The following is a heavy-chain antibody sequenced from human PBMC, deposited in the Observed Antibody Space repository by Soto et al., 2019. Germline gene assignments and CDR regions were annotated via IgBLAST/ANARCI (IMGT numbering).Heavy chain of an antibody. D-gene: IGHD1-1*01. CDR2: ISFDGGAK. Sequence: QVQLVESGGGVVQPGRSLRLSCAASGITFSRYAMHWVRQAPGKGLEWVAVISFDGGAKYYADSVKGRFTISRDNSKNTLYLQMNSLRPEDTAVYYCATARLGDGYNWSYWGQGTLVTVST. CDR1: GITFSRYA. J-gene: IGHJ4*02. CDR3: ATARLGDGYNWSY. V-gene: IGHV3-30*01.